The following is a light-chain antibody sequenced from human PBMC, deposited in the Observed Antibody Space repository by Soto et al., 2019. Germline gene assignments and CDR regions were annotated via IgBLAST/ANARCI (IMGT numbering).Light chain of an antibody. Sequence: QSALTQPASVSGSPGQSITISCTGTIGDFGAYTYVSWYQQHPGKAPKLMIYEVSNRPSGVSDRFSGSKSGNTASLTISGLQAEDEGDYYCSSYTTTSTVVFGGGTKLTVL. CDR3: SSYTTTSTVV. V-gene: IGLV2-14*01. CDR2: EVS. CDR1: IGDFGAYTY. J-gene: IGLJ2*01.